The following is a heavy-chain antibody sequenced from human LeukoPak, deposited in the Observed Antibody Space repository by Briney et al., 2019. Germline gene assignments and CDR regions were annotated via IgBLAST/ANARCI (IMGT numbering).Heavy chain of an antibody. J-gene: IGHJ2*01. V-gene: IGHV3-13*01. CDR1: GITFSSYD. CDR2: IGTAGDT. Sequence: GGSLRLSCAASGITFSSYDMHWVRQATGKGLEWVSAIGTAGDTYYPGSVKGRFTISRENAKNSLYLQMNSLRAGDTAVYYCARVQGLDFRWYFDLWGRGTLVTVSS. CDR3: ARVQGLDFRWYFDL.